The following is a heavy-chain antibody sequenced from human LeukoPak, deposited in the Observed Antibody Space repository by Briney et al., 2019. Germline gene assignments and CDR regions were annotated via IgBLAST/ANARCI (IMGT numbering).Heavy chain of an antibody. CDR1: GFTVSSNY. CDR3: ARDKSSGYSSEGALDI. Sequence: GGSLRLSCAVSGFTVSSNYMSWVRQAPGKGLEWVSVIYSDGTTNYADSVKGRFTISRDNSKNTLDLQMNSLRAEDTAVYYCARDKSSGYSSEGALDIWGQGTMVTVSA. J-gene: IGHJ3*02. CDR2: IYSDGTT. D-gene: IGHD3-22*01. V-gene: IGHV3-66*01.